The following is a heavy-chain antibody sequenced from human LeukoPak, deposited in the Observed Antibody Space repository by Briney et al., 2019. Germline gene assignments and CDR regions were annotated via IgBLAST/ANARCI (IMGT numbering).Heavy chain of an antibody. CDR3: ARDLKSIDAFDI. V-gene: IGHV3-23*01. CDR2: ISDSGATA. Sequence: PGGSLRLSCAASGFTFNNYAMSWVRQAPGKGLGWLSAISDSGATAYYADSVKGRFTVSRDNSKNTLYLQLNILRAEDTAVYYCARDLKSIDAFDIWGQGTMVTVSS. J-gene: IGHJ3*02. CDR1: GFTFNNYA.